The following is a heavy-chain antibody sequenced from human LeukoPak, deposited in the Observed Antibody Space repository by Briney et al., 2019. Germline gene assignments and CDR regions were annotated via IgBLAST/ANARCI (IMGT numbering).Heavy chain of an antibody. J-gene: IGHJ2*01. D-gene: IGHD3-10*01. CDR1: GFTFSSYV. CDR2: ISGSGGST. V-gene: IGHV3-23*01. CDR3: AKDLGFGELSSSYWYFDL. Sequence: PGGSLRLSCAASGFTFSSYVMSWVRQAPGKGLEWVSAISGSGGSTYYADSVKGRFTISRDNSKNTLYLQMNSLRAEDTAVYYCAKDLGFGELSSSYWYFDLWGRGTLVTVSS.